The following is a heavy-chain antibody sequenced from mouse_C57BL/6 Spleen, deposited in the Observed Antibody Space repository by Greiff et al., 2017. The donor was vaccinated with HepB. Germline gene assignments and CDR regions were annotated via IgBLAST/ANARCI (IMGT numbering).Heavy chain of an antibody. CDR1: GYAFSSSW. J-gene: IGHJ2*01. Sequence: VQLQQSGPELVKPGASVKISCKASGYAFSSSWMNWVKQRPGKGLEWIGRIYPGDGDTNYNGKFKGKATLTADKSSSTAYMQLSSLTSEDSAVYFCARRPYYFDYWGQGTTLTVSS. V-gene: IGHV1-82*01. CDR2: IYPGDGDT. CDR3: ARRPYYFDY.